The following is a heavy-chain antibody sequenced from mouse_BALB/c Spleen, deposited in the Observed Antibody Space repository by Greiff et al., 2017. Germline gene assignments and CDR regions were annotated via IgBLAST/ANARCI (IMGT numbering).Heavy chain of an antibody. CDR2: IDPSDSET. CDR3: ARVATTGSSPYYFDY. Sequence: QVQLQQPGAELVKPGAPVKLSCKASGYTFTSYWMNWVKQRPGRGLEWIGRIDPSDSETHYNQKFKDKATLTVDKSSSTAYIQLSSLTSEDSAVYYCARVATTGSSPYYFDYWGQGTTLTVSS. J-gene: IGHJ2*01. D-gene: IGHD1-1*01. V-gene: IGHV1-69*02. CDR1: GYTFTSYW.